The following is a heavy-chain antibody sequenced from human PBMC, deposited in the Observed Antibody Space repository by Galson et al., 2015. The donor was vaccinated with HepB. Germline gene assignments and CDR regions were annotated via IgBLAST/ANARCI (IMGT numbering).Heavy chain of an antibody. CDR2: ISYDGSDK. Sequence: LRLSCAVSGLDFSNYGMHWVRQAPGKGLEWVATISYDGSDKDFADSVRGRFTISRDNSKNTLYLHMNSLRSEDTAVYYCAKGQAKVMMKLFDYWGQGALVTVSS. CDR1: GLDFSNYG. D-gene: IGHD1-7*01. J-gene: IGHJ4*02. CDR3: AKGQAKVMMKLFDY. V-gene: IGHV3-30*18.